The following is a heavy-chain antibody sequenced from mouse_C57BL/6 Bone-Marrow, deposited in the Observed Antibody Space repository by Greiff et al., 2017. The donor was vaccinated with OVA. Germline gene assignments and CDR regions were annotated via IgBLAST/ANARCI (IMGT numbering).Heavy chain of an antibody. J-gene: IGHJ4*01. CDR2: IDPENGDT. D-gene: IGHD2-1*01. V-gene: IGHV14-4*01. CDR3: TSYGNSTFYAMDY. CDR1: GFNIKDDY. Sequence: VQLQQSGAELVRPGASVKLSCTASGFNIKDDYMHWVKQRPEQGLEWIGWIDPENGDTEYASKFQGKATITADTSSNTAYLQLSSLTSEDTAVYYCTSYGNSTFYAMDYWGQGTSVTVSS.